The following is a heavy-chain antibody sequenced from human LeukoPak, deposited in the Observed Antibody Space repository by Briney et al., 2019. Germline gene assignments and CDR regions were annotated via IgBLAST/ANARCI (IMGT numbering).Heavy chain of an antibody. CDR2: IDPNSGGT. CDR3: ARDPSTHYYTDR. CDR1: GYTFTAFY. D-gene: IGHD2/OR15-2a*01. J-gene: IGHJ5*02. V-gene: IGHV1-2*02. Sequence: GASVKVSCQVSGYTFTAFYLHWVRQAPGQGLEWMGWIDPNSGGTKSAQKFQGRFTMTRDTSISTVYMELHTLTSDDTAVYFCARDPSTHYYTDRWGQGTLVIVSS.